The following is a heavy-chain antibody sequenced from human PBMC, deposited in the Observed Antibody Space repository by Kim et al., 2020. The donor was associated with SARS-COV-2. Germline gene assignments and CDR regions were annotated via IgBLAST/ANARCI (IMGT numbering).Heavy chain of an antibody. D-gene: IGHD6-13*01. J-gene: IGHJ3*02. V-gene: IGHV3-9*01. Sequence: GGSLRLSCAASGFTFDDYAMHWVRQAPGKGLEWVSGISWNSGSIGYADTVKGRFTISRDNAKNSLYLQMNSLRAEDTALYYCAKDRSPDLAAAGTFWYDAFDIWGKGTMVTVSS. CDR2: ISWNSGSI. CDR3: AKDRSPDLAAAGTFWYDAFDI. CDR1: GFTFDDYA.